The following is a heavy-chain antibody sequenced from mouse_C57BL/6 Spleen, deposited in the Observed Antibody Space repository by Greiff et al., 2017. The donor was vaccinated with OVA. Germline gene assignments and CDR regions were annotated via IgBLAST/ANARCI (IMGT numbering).Heavy chain of an antibody. V-gene: IGHV2-6*03. CDR1: GFSLTSYG. D-gene: IGHD2-3*01. CDR2: IWSDGST. CDR3: ARERGDGYYGTFAY. Sequence: VKLMESGPGLVAPSQSLSITCTVSGFSLTSYGVHWVRQPPGKGLEWLVVIWSDGSTTYNSALKSRLSISKDNSKSQVFLKMNSLQTDDTAMYYCARERGDGYYGTFAYWGQGTLVTVSA. J-gene: IGHJ3*01.